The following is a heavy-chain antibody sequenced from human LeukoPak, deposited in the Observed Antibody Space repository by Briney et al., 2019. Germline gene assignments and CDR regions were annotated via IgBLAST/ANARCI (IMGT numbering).Heavy chain of an antibody. Sequence: KASETLSLTCAVSGYSISSGYYWGWLRQPPGKGPEWIASIYHTGTTYYNPPLKSRVTISLDTSKNQFSLKLSSVTAADTAVYYCGRDLGGSGSYYYEWGQGTLVTVSS. J-gene: IGHJ4*02. CDR1: GYSISSGYY. D-gene: IGHD3-10*01. CDR2: IYHTGTT. CDR3: GRDLGGSGSYYYE. V-gene: IGHV4-38-2*02.